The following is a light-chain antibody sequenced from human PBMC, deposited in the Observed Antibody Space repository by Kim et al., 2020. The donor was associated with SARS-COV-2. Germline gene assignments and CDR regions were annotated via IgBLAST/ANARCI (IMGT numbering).Light chain of an antibody. CDR1: QSVRGY. CDR2: DIF. CDR3: QQYGGWPLT. V-gene: IGKV3-11*01. Sequence: LSPGERATLSCGASQSVRGYLAWYQQKPGQAPRLLVYDIFNRATGIPARFIGSGSGTDFTLTISSLEPEDFAVYYCQQYGGWPLTFGQGTRLEIK. J-gene: IGKJ5*01.